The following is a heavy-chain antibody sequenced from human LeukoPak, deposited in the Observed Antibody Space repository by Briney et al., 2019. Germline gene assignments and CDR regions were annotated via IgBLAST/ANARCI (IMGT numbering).Heavy chain of an antibody. CDR3: ARTTFEYYYDSSGYYDY. CDR1: GGSISSYY. V-gene: IGHV4-59*01. J-gene: IGHJ4*02. CDR2: IYYSGST. Sequence: SETLSLTCTVSGGSISSYYWSWIRQPPGKGLEWIGYIYYSGSTNYNPSLKSRVTISVDTSKNQFSLKLSSVTAADTAVDYCARTTFEYYYDSSGYYDYWGQGTLVTVSS. D-gene: IGHD3-22*01.